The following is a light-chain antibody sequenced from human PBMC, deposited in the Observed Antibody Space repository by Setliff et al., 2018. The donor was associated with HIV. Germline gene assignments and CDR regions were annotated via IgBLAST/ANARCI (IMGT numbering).Light chain of an antibody. CDR3: CSYAGESTFV. V-gene: IGLV2-23*02. J-gene: IGLJ2*01. CDR2: DVS. Sequence: QSALTQPASVSGSPGQSITISCTGTSSDVGGYNYVSWYQQHPGKAPKLMIYDVSKRPSGVSNRFSGSKSGTTASLTISGLQAEDEADYHCCSYAGESTFVFGGGTKVTVL. CDR1: SSDVGGYNY.